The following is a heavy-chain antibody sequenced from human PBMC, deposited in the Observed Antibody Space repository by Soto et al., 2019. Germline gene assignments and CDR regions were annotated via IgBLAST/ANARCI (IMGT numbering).Heavy chain of an antibody. CDR1: GFTFSSYW. J-gene: IGHJ4*02. Sequence: GGSLRLSCAASGFTFSSYWLSWVRQAPGEGLEWVANIKQDGSEKYYVDSVKGRFTISRDNAKSSLYLQMNSLRAEDTAVYYCARALHGDYTVFDYWGQGTLVTVSS. V-gene: IGHV3-7*01. CDR2: IKQDGSEK. D-gene: IGHD4-17*01. CDR3: ARALHGDYTVFDY.